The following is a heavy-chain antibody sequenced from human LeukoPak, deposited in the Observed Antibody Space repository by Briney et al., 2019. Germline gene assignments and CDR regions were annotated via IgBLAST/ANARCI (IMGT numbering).Heavy chain of an antibody. D-gene: IGHD3-3*01. Sequence: GGSLRLSCAASGFTFNTHGMHWVRQAPGKGLEWVAAIWFDGSVKHYSDAVKGRFIISRDNSLNTLYLQMNSLRVEDTAIYYFAKDTAIQFLEPAFWGQGTLVTVSS. CDR3: AKDTAIQFLEPAF. J-gene: IGHJ4*02. CDR2: IWFDGSVK. CDR1: GFTFNTHG. V-gene: IGHV3-33*06.